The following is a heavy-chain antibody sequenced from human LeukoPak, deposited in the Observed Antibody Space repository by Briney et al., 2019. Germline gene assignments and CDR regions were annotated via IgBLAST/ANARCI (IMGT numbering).Heavy chain of an antibody. CDR1: GGSISSGDYY. Sequence: SETLSLTCTVSGGSISSGDYYWSWIRQPPGKGLEWIGYIYYSGSTYYNPSLKSRVTISVDTSKNQFSLKLSSVTAADTAVYYCARHNSDSSSWYSPHSPFDPWGQGTLVTVSS. V-gene: IGHV4-30-4*01. CDR3: ARHNSDSSSWYSPHSPFDP. CDR2: IYYSGST. J-gene: IGHJ5*02. D-gene: IGHD6-13*01.